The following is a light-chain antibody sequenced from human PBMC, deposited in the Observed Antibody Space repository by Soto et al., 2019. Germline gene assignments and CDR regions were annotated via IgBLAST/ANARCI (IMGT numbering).Light chain of an antibody. CDR2: EGS. Sequence: QSALTQPPSVSGSPGQSITISCTGTSSDVGSYSLVSWYQQHPGKAPKLMIYEGSKRPSGVSNRFSGSKSGNTASLTISGLQAEDEADYYCCSYAGSSTLVFGGGTKLTVL. V-gene: IGLV2-23*01. CDR3: CSYAGSSTLV. J-gene: IGLJ3*02. CDR1: SSDVGSYSL.